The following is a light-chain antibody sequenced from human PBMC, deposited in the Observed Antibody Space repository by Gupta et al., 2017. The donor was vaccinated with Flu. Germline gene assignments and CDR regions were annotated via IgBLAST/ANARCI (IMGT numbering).Light chain of an antibody. CDR3: CSYAGSSAWV. CDR1: SSDVGSYNL. J-gene: IGLJ3*02. CDR2: EGS. Sequence: QSALTQPASVSGSPGQSITISCTGTSSDVGSYNLVSWYQQHPGKAPKLMIYEGSERPSGVSNRFSGSKCGNTASLTISGLQAEDEADYYCCSYAGSSAWVFGGGTTLTVL. V-gene: IGLV2-23*01.